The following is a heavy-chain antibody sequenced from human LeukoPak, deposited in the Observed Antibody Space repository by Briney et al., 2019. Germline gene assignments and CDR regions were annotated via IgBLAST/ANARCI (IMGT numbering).Heavy chain of an antibody. Sequence: SVKVSCKASGGTFSSYAISWVRQAPGQGLEWMGRIIPILGIANYAQKFQGRVTITADKSTSTAYMELSSLRSEDTAVYYCARDGMYSGSYCLTPCAFDIWGQGTMVTVSS. J-gene: IGHJ3*02. D-gene: IGHD1-26*01. CDR3: ARDGMYSGSYCLTPCAFDI. CDR1: GGTFSSYA. CDR2: IIPILGIA. V-gene: IGHV1-69*04.